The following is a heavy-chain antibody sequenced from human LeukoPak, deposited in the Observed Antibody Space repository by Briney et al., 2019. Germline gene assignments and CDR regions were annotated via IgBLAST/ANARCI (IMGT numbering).Heavy chain of an antibody. D-gene: IGHD3-22*01. CDR3: ARAPPPDYYDSSGYFYYYYYMDV. J-gene: IGHJ6*03. CDR2: ISSSGSTI. Sequence: GGSLRLSCAASGFTFSDYYMSWVRQAPGKGLEWGSYISSSGSTIYYADSVKGRFTISRDNAKNSLYLQMNSLRAEDTAVYYCARAPPPDYYDSSGYFYYYYYMDVWGKGTTVTVSS. V-gene: IGHV3-11*04. CDR1: GFTFSDYY.